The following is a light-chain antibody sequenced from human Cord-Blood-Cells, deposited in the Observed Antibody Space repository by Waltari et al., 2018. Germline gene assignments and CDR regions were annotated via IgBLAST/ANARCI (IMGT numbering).Light chain of an antibody. CDR3: SSYTSSSTLV. Sequence: QSALTQPPSVSGSPGKRLTPPCPESSRDVGGYTYVPWYQQHPGKAPKLMIYDVSNRPSGVSNRFSGSKSGNTASLTISGLQAEDEADYYCSSYTSSSTLVFGTGTKVTVL. V-gene: IGLV2-14*03. CDR2: DVS. J-gene: IGLJ1*01. CDR1: SRDVGGYTY.